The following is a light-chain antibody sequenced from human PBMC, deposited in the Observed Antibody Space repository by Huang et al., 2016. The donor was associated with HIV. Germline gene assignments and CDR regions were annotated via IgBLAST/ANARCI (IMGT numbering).Light chain of an antibody. Sequence: DVVMTQSPLSLPVPPGEPASISCRSSQSLRHRNGLNYLDWYLQKPGQSPQLLIHLGSSRASGVPDRFGGGGSGTDFSLNISRVEAEDAGIYYCMEALQTPYTFGQGTKLEIK. V-gene: IGKV2-28*01. CDR1: QSLRHRNGLNY. CDR2: LGS. CDR3: MEALQTPYT. J-gene: IGKJ2*01.